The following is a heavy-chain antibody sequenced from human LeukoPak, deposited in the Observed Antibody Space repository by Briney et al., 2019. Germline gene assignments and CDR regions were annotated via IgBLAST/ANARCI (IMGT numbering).Heavy chain of an antibody. CDR2: IYHSGST. Sequence: SETLSLTCAVSGGSLSSGGYSWGWLRQPPGKGLEWIGYIYHSGSTYYNPSLKSRVTISVDRPKNQFSLKLSSVTAADTAVYYCARSGDPTVLIYYYYGMDVWGKGTTVTVSS. D-gene: IGHD2-21*02. CDR3: ARSGDPTVLIYYYYGMDV. CDR1: GGSLSSGGYS. J-gene: IGHJ6*04. V-gene: IGHV4-30-2*01.